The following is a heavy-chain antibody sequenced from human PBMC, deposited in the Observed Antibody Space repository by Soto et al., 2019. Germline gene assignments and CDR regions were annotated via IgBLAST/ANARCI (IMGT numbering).Heavy chain of an antibody. Sequence: SLRLSCAASGFTFSSYGMHWVRQAPGKGLEWVAVIWYDGSNKYYADSVKGRFTISRDNSKNTLYLQMNSLRAEDTAVYYCARVRLGIHDAFDIWGQGTMVTVSS. CDR3: ARVRLGIHDAFDI. D-gene: IGHD3-9*01. J-gene: IGHJ3*02. CDR1: GFTFSSYG. V-gene: IGHV3-33*01. CDR2: IWYDGSNK.